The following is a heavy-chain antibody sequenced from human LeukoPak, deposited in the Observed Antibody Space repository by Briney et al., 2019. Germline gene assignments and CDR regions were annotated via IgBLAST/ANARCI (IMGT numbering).Heavy chain of an antibody. CDR3: ARDQPLRLRQLYYYYMDV. CDR1: GFTFSSYW. J-gene: IGHJ6*03. Sequence: GGSLRLSCAASGFTFSSYWMHWVRQAPGKGLVWVSRINSDGSSTSYADSVKGRSTISRDNAKNTLYLQMNSLRAEDTAVYYCARDQPLRLRQLYYYYMDVWGKGTTVTVSS. CDR2: INSDGSST. V-gene: IGHV3-74*01. D-gene: IGHD6-25*01.